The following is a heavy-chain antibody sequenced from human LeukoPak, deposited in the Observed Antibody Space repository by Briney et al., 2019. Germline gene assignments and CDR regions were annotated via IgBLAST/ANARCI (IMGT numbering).Heavy chain of an antibody. CDR1: GFTFSDYS. V-gene: IGHV3-21*01. Sequence: GGSLRLSCAASGFTFSDYSMNWVRQAPGKGLEWVSTISSSSTYIYYADSVKGRFTISRDNAKNSLYLQMNSLRAEDAAVYFCARDPTRDYWGQGTLVTVSS. CDR2: ISSSSTYI. J-gene: IGHJ4*02. CDR3: ARDPTRDY.